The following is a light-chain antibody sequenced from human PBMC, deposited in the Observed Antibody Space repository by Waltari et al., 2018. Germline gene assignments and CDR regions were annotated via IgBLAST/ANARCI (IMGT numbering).Light chain of an antibody. CDR1: SLRSYY. CDR2: GRN. J-gene: IGLJ2*01. V-gene: IGLV3-19*01. CDR3: SSRDNSYNHLVV. Sequence: SSELTQDPAVSVALGQTVRITCLGDSLRSYYAAWYQQKPGQAPLLVLYGRNTRPSGIPDRFSGSNSGSTASLTITGTLAEDEADYYCSSRDNSYNHLVVFGGGTKLTVL.